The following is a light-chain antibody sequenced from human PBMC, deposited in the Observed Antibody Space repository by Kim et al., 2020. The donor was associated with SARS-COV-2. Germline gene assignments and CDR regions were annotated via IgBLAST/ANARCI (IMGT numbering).Light chain of an antibody. CDR3: ETWDSNTHWV. V-gene: IGLV4-60*03. CDR2: LEGSGSY. J-gene: IGLJ3*02. Sequence: SVKLTCTLSSGHSSYIIAWHQQQPGKAPRYLMKLEGSGSYNKGSGVPDRFSGSSSGADRYLTISNLQSEDGADYYCETWDSNTHWVFGGGTKLTVL. CDR1: SGHSSYI.